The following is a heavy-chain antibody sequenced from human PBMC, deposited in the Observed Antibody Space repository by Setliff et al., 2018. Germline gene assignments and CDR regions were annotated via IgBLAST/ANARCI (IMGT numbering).Heavy chain of an antibody. J-gene: IGHJ3*02. CDR2: IYTSGST. CDR1: GGSISNYY. Sequence: SETLSLTCTVFGGSISNYYWSWIRQPAGKGLEWIGRIYTSGSTNYNPSLKSRVTMSVDTSKNQFSLKLSSVTAADTAVYYCARKGISALSGAFDMWGQGTMVTVSS. CDR3: ARKGISALSGAFDM. D-gene: IGHD1-26*01. V-gene: IGHV4-4*07.